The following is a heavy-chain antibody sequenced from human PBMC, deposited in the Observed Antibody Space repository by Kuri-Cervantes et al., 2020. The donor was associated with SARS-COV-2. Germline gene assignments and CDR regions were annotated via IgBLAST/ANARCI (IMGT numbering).Heavy chain of an antibody. D-gene: IGHD2/OR15-2a*01. V-gene: IGHV1-2*02. J-gene: IGHJ4*02. CDR2: INPNSGGT. CDR1: GYTFTGYY. Sequence: ASVKVSCKASGYTFTGYYMHWVPQAPGQGLEWMGWINPNSGGTNYAQKFQGRVTMTRDTSISTAYMELRRLGSDDTAVDYCARGQGWGLYARHGFDYWGQGTLVTVSS. CDR3: ARGQGWGLYARHGFDY.